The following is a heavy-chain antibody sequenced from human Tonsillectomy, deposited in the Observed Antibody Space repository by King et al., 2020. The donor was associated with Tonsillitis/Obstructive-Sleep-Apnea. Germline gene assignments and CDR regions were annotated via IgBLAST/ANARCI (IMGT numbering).Heavy chain of an antibody. D-gene: IGHD6-25*01. J-gene: IGHJ4*02. Sequence: MHWVRQAPGEGLEWVAFTRADGRKEFYADSLKGRFTISRDNSTNTLYLQMNSLGVEDTAVYYCAKEGLEGGPSGSAFDYWGQGPVVTVSS. CDR2: TRADGRKE. V-gene: IGHV3-30*02. CDR3: AKEGLEGGPSGSAFDY.